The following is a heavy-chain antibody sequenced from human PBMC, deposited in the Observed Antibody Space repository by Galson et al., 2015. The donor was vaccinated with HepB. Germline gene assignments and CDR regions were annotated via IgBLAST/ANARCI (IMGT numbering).Heavy chain of an antibody. CDR1: GYSFTSYW. D-gene: IGHD3-22*01. Sequence: QSGAEVKKPGESLRISCKGSGYSFTSYWISWVRQMPGKGLEWMGRIDPSDSYTNYSPSFQGHVTISADKSISTAYLQWSSLKASDTAMYYCARLETYYYDSSGYYYFDYWGQGTLVTVSS. J-gene: IGHJ4*02. V-gene: IGHV5-10-1*01. CDR2: IDPSDSYT. CDR3: ARLETYYYDSSGYYYFDY.